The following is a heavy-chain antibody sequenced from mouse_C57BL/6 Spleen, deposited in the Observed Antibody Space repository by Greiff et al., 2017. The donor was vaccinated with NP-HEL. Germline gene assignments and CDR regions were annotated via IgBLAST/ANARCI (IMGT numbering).Heavy chain of an antibody. CDR2: INPNNGGT. CDR1: GYTFTDYY. Sequence: EVQLQQSGPELVKPGASVKISCKASGYTFTDYYMNWVKQSHGKSLEWIGDINPNNGGTSYNQKFKGKATLTVDKSSSTAYMELRSLTSEDSAVYCCAREDYEYFDVWGTGTTVTVSS. D-gene: IGHD2-4*01. CDR3: AREDYEYFDV. J-gene: IGHJ1*03. V-gene: IGHV1-26*01.